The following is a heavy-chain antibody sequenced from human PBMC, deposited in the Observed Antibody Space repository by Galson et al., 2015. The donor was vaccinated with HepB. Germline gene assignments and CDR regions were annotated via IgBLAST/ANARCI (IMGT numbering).Heavy chain of an antibody. J-gene: IGHJ3*02. V-gene: IGHV3-73*01. Sequence: SLRLSCAASGFSFSGSALHWVRQASGKGLEWIGRIRNKANGYATAYAASVKGRFTISRDDSKNTAYLQMNSLKTEDTAVYYCTRRDTGDYLTLHAFDIWGQGTMVTVSS. D-gene: IGHD4-17*01. CDR3: TRRDTGDYLTLHAFDI. CDR2: IRNKANGYAT. CDR1: GFSFSGSA.